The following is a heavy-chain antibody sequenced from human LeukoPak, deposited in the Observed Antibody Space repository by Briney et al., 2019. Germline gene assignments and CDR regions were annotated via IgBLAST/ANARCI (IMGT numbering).Heavy chain of an antibody. CDR1: GGSFSGYY. CDR2: INHSGST. D-gene: IGHD3-22*01. CDR3: ARGRGTMIVVVPLDY. J-gene: IGHJ4*02. V-gene: IGHV4-34*01. Sequence: ASETLSLTCAVYGGSFSGYYWSWIRQPPGKGLEGIGEINHSGSTNYNPSLKSRVTISVDTSKNQFSLKLSSVTAADTAVYYCARGRGTMIVVVPLDYWGQGTLVTVSS.